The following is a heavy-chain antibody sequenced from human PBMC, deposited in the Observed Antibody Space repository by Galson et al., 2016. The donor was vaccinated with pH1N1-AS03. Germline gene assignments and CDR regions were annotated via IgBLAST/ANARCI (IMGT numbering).Heavy chain of an antibody. CDR2: ISSSGNTI. CDR3: ARALSEQYYDILTGNDP. Sequence: SLRLSCAASGFIFSSYEMNWVRQAPGKGLEWVSYISSSGNTIYYADSVKGRFTISRDNAKNSLYLQMNSLRAEDTAVYYCARALSEQYYDILTGNDPWGQETLVTVSS. J-gene: IGHJ5*02. V-gene: IGHV3-48*03. CDR1: GFIFSSYE. D-gene: IGHD3-9*01.